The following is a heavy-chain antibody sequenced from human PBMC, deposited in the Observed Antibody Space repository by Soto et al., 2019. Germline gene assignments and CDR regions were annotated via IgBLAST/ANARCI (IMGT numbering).Heavy chain of an antibody. J-gene: IGHJ6*02. CDR3: AREYYGSGSYLLGPNYYYYGMDV. V-gene: IGHV1-46*01. CDR2: INPSGGST. D-gene: IGHD3-10*01. CDR1: GYTFTSYY. Sequence: GASVKVSCKASGYTFTSYYMHWVRQAPGQGLEWMGIINPSGGSTSYAQKFQGRVTMTRDTSTSTVYMELSSLRSEDTAVYYCAREYYGSGSYLLGPNYYYYGMDVWGQGTTVTVSS.